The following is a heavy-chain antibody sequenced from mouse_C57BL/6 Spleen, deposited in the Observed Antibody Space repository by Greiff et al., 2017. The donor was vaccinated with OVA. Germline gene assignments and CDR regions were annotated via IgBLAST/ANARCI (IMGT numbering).Heavy chain of an antibody. CDR1: GYAFSSSW. D-gene: IGHD1-1*01. J-gene: IGHJ3*01. V-gene: IGHV1-82*01. CDR2: IYPGDGDT. CDR3: AISYCSSGAFAY. Sequence: VQLQQSGPELVKPGASVKISCKASGYAFSSSWMNWVKQRPGKGLEWIGQIYPGDGDTNYNGKFKGKATLTADKSSSTAYMQLSSLTSEDSAVYFCAISYCSSGAFAYWGQGTPVTVSA.